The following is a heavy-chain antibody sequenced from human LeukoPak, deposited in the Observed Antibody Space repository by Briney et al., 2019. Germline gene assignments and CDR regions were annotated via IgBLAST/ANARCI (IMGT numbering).Heavy chain of an antibody. CDR2: TYYRSKWYI. CDR1: GDSVSSNSAG. J-gene: IGHJ3*02. Sequence: SQTLSLTCAISGDSVSSNSAGWNWIRQSPSRGLEWLGRTYYRSKWYIDYAISVNSRITINPDTSKNQFSLQLKSVTPEDTAVYYCARGGLVRGALNSLSACDIWGQGTMVTVFS. D-gene: IGHD3-10*01. V-gene: IGHV6-1*01. CDR3: ARGGLVRGALNSLSACDI.